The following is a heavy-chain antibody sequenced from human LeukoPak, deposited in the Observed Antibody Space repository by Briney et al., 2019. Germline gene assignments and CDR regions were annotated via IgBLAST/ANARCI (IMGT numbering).Heavy chain of an antibody. CDR3: ARVAAAVPDY. CDR1: GFTFTTYW. J-gene: IGHJ4*02. V-gene: IGHV3-7*04. CDR2: IKQDGSDK. Sequence: GGSLRLSCAASGFTFTTYWMTWARQAPGKGLEWVANIKQDGSDKYYMDSVKGRFTISRDNAKNSLYLQMNSLRAEDAAVYYCARVAAAVPDYWGQGTLVTVSS. D-gene: IGHD6-13*01.